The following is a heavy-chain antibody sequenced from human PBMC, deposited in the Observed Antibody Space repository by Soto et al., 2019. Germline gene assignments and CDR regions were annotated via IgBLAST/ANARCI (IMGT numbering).Heavy chain of an antibody. CDR2: VKQDGSDK. V-gene: IGHV3-7*04. D-gene: IGHD3-16*01. CDR3: GRGGGNFDH. Sequence: EVQLVESGGGLVQPGGSLRLTCAVSGFTFYYSWMSWVRQAPGKGLEWGANVKQDGSDKYYADSVKGRFTISRDNAKSTLYSQKNSRRAEDEVVYFCGRGGGNFDHWGQGTLVTVSS. J-gene: IGHJ4*02. CDR1: GFTFYYSW.